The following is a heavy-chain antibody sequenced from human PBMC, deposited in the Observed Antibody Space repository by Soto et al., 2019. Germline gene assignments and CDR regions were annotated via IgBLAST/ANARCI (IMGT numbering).Heavy chain of an antibody. J-gene: IGHJ5*02. V-gene: IGHV4-4*07. CDR1: GGSMNSYH. Sequence: ESLSLTCPVSGGSMNSYHWSWIRQPSGKGLEWIGHIHSSGSTNYNPSLKSRVTMSVDTSKNQFSLRLMSLTAADTAVYYCARDQGVAAAGITWFDPWGQGSLVTVYS. CDR2: IHSSGST. CDR3: ARDQGVAAAGITWFDP. D-gene: IGHD6-13*01.